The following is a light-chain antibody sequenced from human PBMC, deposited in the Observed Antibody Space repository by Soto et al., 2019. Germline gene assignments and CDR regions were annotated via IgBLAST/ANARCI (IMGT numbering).Light chain of an antibody. V-gene: IGKV3-15*01. Sequence: EIVMTQSPATLSVSPGERATLSCRASQSVNSKLAWYQQKPGQAPRLLIYGASTRATGIPVRFSGSGSGTEFTLAISSLQSEDFAVYYCQQYHHWKTFGQGTKVE. CDR2: GAS. J-gene: IGKJ1*01. CDR3: QQYHHWKT. CDR1: QSVNSK.